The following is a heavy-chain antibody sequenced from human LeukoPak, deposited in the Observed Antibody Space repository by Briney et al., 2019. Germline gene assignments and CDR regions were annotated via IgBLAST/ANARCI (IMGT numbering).Heavy chain of an antibody. CDR2: IYYSGST. V-gene: IGHV4-59*08. Sequence: SETLSLTCTVSGGSISSYYWSWIRQPPGKGLEWIGYIYYSGSTNYNPSLKSRVTISVDTSKNQFSLKLSSVTAADTAVYYCARLIREDDSSGTRLVWFDPWGQGTLVTVSS. CDR3: ARLIREDDSSGTRLVWFDP. D-gene: IGHD3-22*01. CDR1: GGSISSYY. J-gene: IGHJ5*02.